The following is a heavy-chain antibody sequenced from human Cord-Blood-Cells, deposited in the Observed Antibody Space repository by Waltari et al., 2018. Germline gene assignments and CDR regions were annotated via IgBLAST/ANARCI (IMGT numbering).Heavy chain of an antibody. CDR3: AREAGAAAALDY. Sequence: QVQLVQSGAEVKKPGASVKVSCKASGYTFTSYYMHWVRQAPGQGLEWMGRINPSGGSTSYAQKVQGGVTMTRDTSTSTVYMELSSLRSEDTAVYYCAREAGAAAALDYWGQGTLVTVSS. V-gene: IGHV1-46*01. J-gene: IGHJ4*02. CDR1: GYTFTSYY. CDR2: INPSGGST. D-gene: IGHD2-2*01.